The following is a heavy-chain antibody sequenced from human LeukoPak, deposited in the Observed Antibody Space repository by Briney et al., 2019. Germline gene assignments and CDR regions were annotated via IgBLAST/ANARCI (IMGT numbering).Heavy chain of an antibody. CDR2: ISGDGGST. Sequence: GGSLRLSCAASGFPFDDYAMHWVRQAPAQGLEWVSLISGDGGSTYYAASVKGRFTISRDNSKNSLYLQMNSLRTEDTALYYCAKDMSSYSGYDYGYYGMDVWGQGTMVTVSS. V-gene: IGHV3-43*02. CDR1: GFPFDDYA. CDR3: AKDMSSYSGYDYGYYGMDV. D-gene: IGHD5-12*01. J-gene: IGHJ6*02.